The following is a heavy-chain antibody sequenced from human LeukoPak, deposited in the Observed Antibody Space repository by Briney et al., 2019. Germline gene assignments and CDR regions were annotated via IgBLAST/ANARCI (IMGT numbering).Heavy chain of an antibody. CDR3: ARLMHRITMIVVGRGAFDY. D-gene: IGHD3-22*01. Sequence: PSETLSLTCTVSGGSISSGSYYWSWIRQPAGKGLEWIGRIYTSGSTNYNPSLKSRVTMSVDTSKNQFSLKLSSVTAADTAVYYCARLMHRITMIVVGRGAFDYWGQGTLVTVSS. CDR1: GGSISSGSYY. V-gene: IGHV4-61*02. CDR2: IYTSGST. J-gene: IGHJ4*02.